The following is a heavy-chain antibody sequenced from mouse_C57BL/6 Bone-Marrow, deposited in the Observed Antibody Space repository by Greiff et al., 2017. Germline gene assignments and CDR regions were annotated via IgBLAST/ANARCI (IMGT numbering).Heavy chain of an antibody. J-gene: IGHJ2*01. Sequence: EVQGVESGGGLVQSGRSLRLSCATSGFTFSDFYMEWVRQAPGKGLEWIAASRNKANDYTTEYSASVKGRFIVSRDTSQSILYLQMNALRAEDTAIYYCARDAGLAFDYWGQGTTLTVSS. D-gene: IGHD3-3*01. CDR2: SRNKANDYTT. CDR1: GFTFSDFY. CDR3: ARDAGLAFDY. V-gene: IGHV7-1*01.